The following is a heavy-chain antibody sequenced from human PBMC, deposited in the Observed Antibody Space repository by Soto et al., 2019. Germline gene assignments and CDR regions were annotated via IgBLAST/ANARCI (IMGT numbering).Heavy chain of an antibody. V-gene: IGHV1-8*01. J-gene: IGHJ4*02. CDR1: GYTFTGYD. D-gene: IGHD6-19*01. Sequence: ASVKVSCKASGYTFTGYDINWVRQATGQGLEWMGWMNPNSGNTGSAQKFQGRVTMTRDTSITTAYMELSSLGSEDTAVYYCARALLGVAGLVDYWCQGTLVTVSS. CDR2: MNPNSGNT. CDR3: ARALLGVAGLVDY.